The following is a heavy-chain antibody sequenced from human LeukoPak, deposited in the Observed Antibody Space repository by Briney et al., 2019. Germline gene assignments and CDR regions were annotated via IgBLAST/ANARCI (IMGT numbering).Heavy chain of an antibody. Sequence: GGSLRLSCAASGFTFSSYGMHWVRQAPGKGLEWVAVIWYGGSNKYYADSVKGRFTISRDNSKNTLYLQMNSLRAEDTAVYYCARDALPYYDILTGYPFDYWGQGTLVTVSS. J-gene: IGHJ4*02. V-gene: IGHV3-33*08. CDR1: GFTFSSYG. D-gene: IGHD3-9*01. CDR2: IWYGGSNK. CDR3: ARDALPYYDILTGYPFDY.